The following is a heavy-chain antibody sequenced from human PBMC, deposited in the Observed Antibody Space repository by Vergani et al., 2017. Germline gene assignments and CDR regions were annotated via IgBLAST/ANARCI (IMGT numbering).Heavy chain of an antibody. V-gene: IGHV4-4*07. D-gene: IGHD3-22*01. CDR3: ARSPYDSSTYYYFDY. J-gene: IGHJ4*02. CDR1: GGSISSYY. CDR2: IYTSGST. Sequence: QVQLQESGPGLVKPSETLCLTCTVSGGSISSYYWSWIRQPAGKGLEWIGNIYTSGSTNYNPSLKRRVTMSVDTSKKQFSLKLSSVTAADTDVYYCARSPYDSSTYYYFDYWGQGTRVNVSS.